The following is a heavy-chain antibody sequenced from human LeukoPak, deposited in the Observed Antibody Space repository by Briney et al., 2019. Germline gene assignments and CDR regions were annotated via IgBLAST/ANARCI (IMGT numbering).Heavy chain of an antibody. CDR2: ISWDGGST. V-gene: IGHV3-43*01. CDR3: AKGVGSSWYNVFDY. J-gene: IGHJ4*02. D-gene: IGHD6-13*01. CDR1: GFTFDDYT. Sequence: GGSLRLSCAASGFTFDDYTMHWVRQAPGKGLEWVSFISWDGGSTYYADSVKGRFTISRDNSKNSLYLQMNSLRTEDTALYYCAKGVGSSWYNVFDYWGQGTLVTVSS.